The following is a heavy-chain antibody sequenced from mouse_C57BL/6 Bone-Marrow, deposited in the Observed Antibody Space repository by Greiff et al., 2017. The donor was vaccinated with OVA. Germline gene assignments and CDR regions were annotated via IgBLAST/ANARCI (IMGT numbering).Heavy chain of an antibody. J-gene: IGHJ3*01. CDR1: GYTFTSYG. CDR2: IYPRSGNT. V-gene: IGHV1-81*01. Sequence: QVQLQQSGAELARPGASVKLSCKASGYTFTSYGISWVKQRTGQGLEWIGEIYPRSGNTYYNEKFKGKATLTADKSSSTAYMELRSLTSEDSAVYFCARHYPFAYWGQGTLVTVSA. D-gene: IGHD1-2*01. CDR3: ARHYPFAY.